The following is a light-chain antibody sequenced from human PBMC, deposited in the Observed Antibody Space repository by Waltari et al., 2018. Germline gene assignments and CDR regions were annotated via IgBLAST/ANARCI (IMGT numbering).Light chain of an antibody. CDR3: CSFAGSSISMV. V-gene: IGLV2-23*02. J-gene: IGLJ2*01. CDR1: SRAVGTYNL. Sequence: QSALTQPASVSGSPGQSLTVSCTGTSRAVGTYNLVSWYQQHPGKAPKLIIYEVSERPSGVSDRFSGSKSGNTASLTISGLQAEDEGDYYCCSFAGSSISMVFGGGTKLTVL. CDR2: EVS.